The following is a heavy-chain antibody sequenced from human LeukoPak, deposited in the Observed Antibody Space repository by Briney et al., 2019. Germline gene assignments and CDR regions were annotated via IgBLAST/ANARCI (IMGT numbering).Heavy chain of an antibody. Sequence: GGSLRLSCAASGFTFSSYGMHWVRQAPGKGLEWVAFIRYDGSNKYYADSVKGRFTISRDNSKNTLYLQMNSLRAEDTAVYYCAKDRGSCWSTRYFDHWGQGTLVTVSS. CDR3: AKDRGSCWSTRYFDH. CDR2: IRYDGSNK. V-gene: IGHV3-30*02. J-gene: IGHJ4*01. CDR1: GFTFSSYG. D-gene: IGHD6-19*01.